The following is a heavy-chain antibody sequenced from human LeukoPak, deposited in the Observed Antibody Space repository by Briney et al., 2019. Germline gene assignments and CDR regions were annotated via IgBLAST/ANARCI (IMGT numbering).Heavy chain of an antibody. CDR1: GYLFTSCW. Sequence: PGESQKIYCKGSGYLFTSCWISWVRQMPAKGLECMGRIDPSDSDTNYSPSFQGHVTISADKSISTAYLQWSSLKASDTAMYYCARHFTMAGWFDPWGQGTLVTVSS. CDR3: ARHFTMAGWFDP. D-gene: IGHD3-10*01. CDR2: IDPSDSDT. J-gene: IGHJ5*02. V-gene: IGHV5-10-1*01.